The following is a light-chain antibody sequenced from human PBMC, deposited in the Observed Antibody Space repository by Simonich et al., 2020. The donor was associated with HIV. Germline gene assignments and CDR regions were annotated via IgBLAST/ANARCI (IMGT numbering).Light chain of an antibody. CDR3: QQYNNWPYT. CDR2: DAS. J-gene: IGKJ2*01. V-gene: IGKV3-11*01. CDR1: QSVSRY. Sequence: EVVLTQSPATLSLSPGERATLSCRASQSVSRYLAWYQQKPGQAPRLLIYDASNGATGIPARFSGSGSGTEFALTISSLQSEDFAVYYCQQYNNWPYTFGQGTKLEIK.